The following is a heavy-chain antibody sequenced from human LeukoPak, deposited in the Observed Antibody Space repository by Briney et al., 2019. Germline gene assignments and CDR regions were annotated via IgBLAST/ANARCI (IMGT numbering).Heavy chain of an antibody. CDR2: IKDDGSYT. D-gene: IGHD6-25*01. CDR3: ARGSGITTGIDE. Sequence: GGSLRLSCAASGFTFSSYGMHWVRQAPGKGLLWVSCIKDDGSYTNYAHSVKGRFTISRDNAKNTLSLEMNSLRADDTAVYCVARGSGITTGIDEWGRGTLPTVSS. CDR1: GFTFSSYG. V-gene: IGHV3-74*01. J-gene: IGHJ4*02.